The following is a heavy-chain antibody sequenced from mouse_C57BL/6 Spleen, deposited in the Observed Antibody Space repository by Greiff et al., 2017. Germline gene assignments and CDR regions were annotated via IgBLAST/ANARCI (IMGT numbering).Heavy chain of an antibody. CDR2: IYPGDGDT. D-gene: IGHD4-1*02. CDR3: ARSTAYAMDY. V-gene: IGHV1-80*01. CDR1: GYAFSSYW. Sequence: QVQLKESGAELVKPGASVKISCKASGYAFSSYWMNWVKQRPGKGLEWIGQIYPGDGDTNYNGKFKGKATLTADKSSSTAYMQLSSLTSEDSAVYFCARSTAYAMDYWGQGTSVTVSS. J-gene: IGHJ4*01.